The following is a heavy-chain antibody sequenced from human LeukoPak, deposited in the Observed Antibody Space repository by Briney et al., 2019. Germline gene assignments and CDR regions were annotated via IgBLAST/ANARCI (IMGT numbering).Heavy chain of an antibody. CDR1: GFTFSSYG. D-gene: IGHD1-26*01. Sequence: PGGSLRLSCAASGFTFSSYGMSWVRQAPGKGLEWVSGISGSGSSTYYADSVKGRFTISRDNSKNTLYLQMNSLRAEDTAVYYCARFIVVQGYVDVWGKGTTVTISS. CDR2: ISGSGSST. CDR3: ARFIVVQGYVDV. V-gene: IGHV3-23*01. J-gene: IGHJ6*03.